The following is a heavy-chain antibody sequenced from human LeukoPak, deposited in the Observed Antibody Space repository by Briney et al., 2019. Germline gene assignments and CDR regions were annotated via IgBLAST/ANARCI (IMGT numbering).Heavy chain of an antibody. D-gene: IGHD4-11*01. Sequence: ASVKVSCKASGYTFTSYGISWVRQAPGQGLEWMGWISAYNGNTNYAQKLQGRVTMTTDTSTSTAYMEPRSLRSDDTAVYYCARALYSNYVYYFDYWGQGTLVTVSS. CDR3: ARALYSNYVYYFDY. V-gene: IGHV1-18*01. CDR2: ISAYNGNT. J-gene: IGHJ4*02. CDR1: GYTFTSYG.